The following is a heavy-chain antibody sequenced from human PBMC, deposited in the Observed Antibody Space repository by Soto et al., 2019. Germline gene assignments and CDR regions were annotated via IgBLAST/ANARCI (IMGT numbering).Heavy chain of an antibody. J-gene: IGHJ6*02. CDR1: GYTFTSYA. CDR2: INTNTGNP. V-gene: IGHV7-4-1*01. Sequence: QVQLVQSGSELKKPGASVKVSCKASGYTFTSYAMNWVRQAPGQGLEWMGWINTNTGNPTYAQGFTGRFVFSLDTPVSTAYLQICSLKAEDTAVYYCARGAPSHFWSGYFPDYYYYGMDVWGQGTTVTVSS. D-gene: IGHD3-3*02. CDR3: ARGAPSHFWSGYFPDYYYYGMDV.